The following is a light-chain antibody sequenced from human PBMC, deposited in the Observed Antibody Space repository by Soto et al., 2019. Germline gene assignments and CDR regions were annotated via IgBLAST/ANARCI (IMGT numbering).Light chain of an antibody. J-gene: IGLJ1*01. CDR2: EVS. Sequence: QSALTQPPSVSGSPGQSVTISCTGTSSDVGSYNRVSWYQQPPGTAPKLMIYEVSNRPSGVPDRSSGSKSGNTASLTISGLQAEDEADYYCSLYTSSSTLYVFGTGTKVTVL. CDR1: SSDVGSYNR. V-gene: IGLV2-18*01. CDR3: SLYTSSSTLYV.